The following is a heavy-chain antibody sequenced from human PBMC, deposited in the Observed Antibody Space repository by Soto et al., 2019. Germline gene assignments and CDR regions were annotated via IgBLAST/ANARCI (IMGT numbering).Heavy chain of an antibody. CDR1: GFTFSSYG. D-gene: IGHD1-26*01. J-gene: IGHJ6*02. CDR3: AKESVGATYYYYYGMDV. V-gene: IGHV3-30*18. CDR2: ISYDGSNK. Sequence: GGSLRLSCAASGFTFSSYGMHWVRQAPGKGLEWVAVISYDGSNKYYADSVKGRFTISRDNSKNTLYLQMNSLRAEDTAVYYCAKESVGATYYYYYGMDVWGQGTTVTVSS.